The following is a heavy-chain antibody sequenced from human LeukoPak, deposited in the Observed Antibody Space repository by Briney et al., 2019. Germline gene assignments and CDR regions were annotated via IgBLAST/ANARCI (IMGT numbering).Heavy chain of an antibody. CDR3: VKGGIAVAAPFDY. CDR2: ISSNGGST. CDR1: GFTFSSYA. J-gene: IGHJ4*02. V-gene: IGHV3-64D*06. Sequence: GGSLRLSCSASGFTFSSYAMHWVRQASGKGLEYVSAISSNGGSTYYADSVKGRFTISRDNSKNTLYLQMSSLRAEDTAVYYCVKGGIAVAAPFDYWGQGTLVTVSS. D-gene: IGHD6-19*01.